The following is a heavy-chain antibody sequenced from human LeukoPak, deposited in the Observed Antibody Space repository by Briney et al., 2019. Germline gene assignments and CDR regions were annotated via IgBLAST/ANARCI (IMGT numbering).Heavy chain of an antibody. D-gene: IGHD2-2*01. CDR2: ISAYNGNT. V-gene: IGHV1-18*01. Sequence: APVRVSCKASGYTFTSHGISWVRQAPGQGLEWMGWISAYNGNTNYAQNLQGRVTMTTDTSTNTAYMELKSLRSDDTAVYYCARAPYCTSTSCYAGYYYYYYMDVWGKGTTVTVSS. CDR1: GYTFTSHG. CDR3: ARAPYCTSTSCYAGYYYYYYMDV. J-gene: IGHJ6*03.